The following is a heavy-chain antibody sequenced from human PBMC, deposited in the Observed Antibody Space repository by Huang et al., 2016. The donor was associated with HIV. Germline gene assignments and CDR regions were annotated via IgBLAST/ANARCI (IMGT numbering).Heavy chain of an antibody. D-gene: IGHD6-19*01. CDR3: ARVGGVAAGTFGTFDI. CDR2: ISSSSSNI. V-gene: IGHV3-21*01. Sequence: EVQLVEFGGGLVKPGGSRRLSCAASGFTFSSYSMNWVGQGAGKGLEWVSSISSSSSNIYYADSVKGRFTISRDNAKNSLYLQMNSLRAEDTAVYYCARVGGVAAGTFGTFDIWGQGTMVTVSS. CDR1: GFTFSSYS. J-gene: IGHJ3*02.